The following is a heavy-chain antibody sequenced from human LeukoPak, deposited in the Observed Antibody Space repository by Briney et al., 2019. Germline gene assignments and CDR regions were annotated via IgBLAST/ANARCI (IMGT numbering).Heavy chain of an antibody. V-gene: IGHV4-59*01. CDR3: AXXXXXWFGDSYYFDY. CDR1: GGSISSYY. CDR2: IYYSGST. J-gene: IGHJ4*02. D-gene: IGHD3-10*01. Sequence: SETLSLTCTVSGGSISSYYWSWIRQPPGKGLEWIGYIYYSGSTNYNPSLKSRVTISVDTSKNQFSLKLSSVTAADTAVYYCAXXXXXWFGDSYYFDYWGQGTLVTVSS.